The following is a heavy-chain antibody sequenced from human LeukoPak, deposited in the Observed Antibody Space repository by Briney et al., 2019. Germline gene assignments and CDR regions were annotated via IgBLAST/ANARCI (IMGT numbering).Heavy chain of an antibody. CDR1: GFTFSSYA. J-gene: IGHJ6*03. V-gene: IGHV3-30*01. Sequence: GGSLRLSCAASGFTFSSYAMHWVRQAPGKGLEWVAVISYDGSNKYYADSVKGRFTISRDHSKNTLYLQMNSQGAEDTAVYYRGRECQCWAYFFYRDVWGKETSVSLFS. CDR2: ISYDGSNK. CDR3: GRECQCWAYFFYRDV. D-gene: IGHD2-8*01.